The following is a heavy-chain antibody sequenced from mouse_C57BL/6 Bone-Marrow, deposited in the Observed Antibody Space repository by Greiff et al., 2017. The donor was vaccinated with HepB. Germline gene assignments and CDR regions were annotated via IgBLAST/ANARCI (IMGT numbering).Heavy chain of an antibody. D-gene: IGHD1-1*01. J-gene: IGHJ1*03. V-gene: IGHV1-82*01. CDR3: ARHYGSSYFDV. Sequence: QVQLKQSGPELVKPGASVKISCKASGYAFSSSWMNWVKQRPGKGLEWIGRIYPGDGDTNYNGKFKGKATLTADKSSSTAYMQLSSLTSGDSAVYFCARHYGSSYFDVWGTGTTVTVSS. CDR1: GYAFSSSW. CDR2: IYPGDGDT.